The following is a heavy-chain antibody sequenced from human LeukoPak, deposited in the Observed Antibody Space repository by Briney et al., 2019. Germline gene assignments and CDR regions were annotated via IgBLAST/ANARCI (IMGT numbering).Heavy chain of an antibody. J-gene: IGHJ5*02. CDR3: ARDVAGRFDP. D-gene: IGHD6-19*01. Sequence: ASVKVSCKASGYTFTDYFMHWVRQAPGQGLEWMGWINPNSGGTNCAQKFQGWVTMTRDTSISTAYMELSRLRSDDTAVYYCARDVAGRFDPWGQGTLVTVSS. V-gene: IGHV1-2*04. CDR2: INPNSGGT. CDR1: GYTFTDYF.